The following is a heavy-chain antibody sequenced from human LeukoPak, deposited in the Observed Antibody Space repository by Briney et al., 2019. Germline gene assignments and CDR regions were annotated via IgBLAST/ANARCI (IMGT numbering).Heavy chain of an antibody. D-gene: IGHD3-10*01. J-gene: IGHJ4*02. CDR2: VSSSSSYI. CDR3: ARDGDTRVNYYSDF. Sequence: GGSLRLSCAASGFTFSTYSMNWVRQAPGKGLEWVSSVSSSSSYIYYADSVKGRFTISRDNAKNSLYLQMNSLRAEDTAVYYCARDGDTRVNYYSDFWGQGTLVTVSS. V-gene: IGHV3-21*01. CDR1: GFTFSTYS.